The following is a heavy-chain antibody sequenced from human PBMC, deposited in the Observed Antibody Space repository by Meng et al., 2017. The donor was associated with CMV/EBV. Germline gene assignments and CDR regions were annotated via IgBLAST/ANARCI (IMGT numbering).Heavy chain of an antibody. V-gene: IGHV4-34*01. CDR1: GGSFSGYY. Sequence: GSLRLSCAVYGGSFSGYYWSWIRQPPGKGLEWIGEINHSGSTNYNPSLKSRVTISVDTSKNQFSLKLSSVTAADTAVYYCARGRYCSSTSCYGMDVWGQRTTVTVSS. CDR2: INHSGST. J-gene: IGHJ6*02. D-gene: IGHD2-2*01. CDR3: ARGRYCSSTSCYGMDV.